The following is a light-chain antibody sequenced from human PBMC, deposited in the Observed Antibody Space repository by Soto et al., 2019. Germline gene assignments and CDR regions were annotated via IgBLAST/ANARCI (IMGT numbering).Light chain of an antibody. Sequence: DIVLTQSPGTLSLSPVERATLSCGASQSINSRSSAWYQQKPGQAPRLLIYDASSRATGIPDRFSASGSGTDFTLTISSLEPEDFAVYYCQQYVASPYTFGQGTKVDIK. CDR2: DAS. CDR1: QSINSRS. V-gene: IGKV3-20*01. CDR3: QQYVASPYT. J-gene: IGKJ2*01.